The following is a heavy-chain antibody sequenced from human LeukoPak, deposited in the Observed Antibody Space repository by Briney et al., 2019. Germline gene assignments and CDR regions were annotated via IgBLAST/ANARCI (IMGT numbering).Heavy chain of an antibody. CDR2: IIPIFGTA. V-gene: IGHV1-69*05. CDR3: ARGSLELRRGASNYYYYYYMDV. J-gene: IGHJ6*03. CDR1: GGTFSSYA. Sequence: ASVKVSCKASGGTFSSYAISWVRQAPGQGLEWMGGIIPIFGTANYAQKFQGRVTITTDESTSTAYMELSSLRSEDTAVYYCARGSLELRRGASNYYYYYYMDVWGKGTTVTVSS. D-gene: IGHD1-7*01.